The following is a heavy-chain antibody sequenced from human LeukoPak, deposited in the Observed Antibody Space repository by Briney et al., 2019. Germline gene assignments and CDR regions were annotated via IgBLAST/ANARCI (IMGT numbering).Heavy chain of an antibody. V-gene: IGHV3-20*04. D-gene: IGHD2-2*01. J-gene: IGHJ4*02. CDR2: INWNGGST. CDR1: GFTFDDYG. Sequence: GGSLRLSCAASGFTFDDYGMSWVRQAPGKGLEWVSGINWNGGSTGYADSVKGRFTISRDNAKKSLYLQVNSLRVEDTALYYCARHGTNREVPAAIDHWGQGTLVTFSS. CDR3: ARHGTNREVPAAIDH.